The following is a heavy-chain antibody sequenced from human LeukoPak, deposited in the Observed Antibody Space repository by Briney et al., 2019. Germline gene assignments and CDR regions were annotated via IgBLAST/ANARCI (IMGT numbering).Heavy chain of an antibody. CDR3: ARHLGGEIQLYYFDY. J-gene: IGHJ4*02. D-gene: IGHD5-18*01. CDR1: GYSFTSYW. Sequence: GESLKISCKGSGYSFTSYWIGWVRQMPGKGLEWMGIIYPGDSDTRYSPSFQGQVTISADKSISTAYLQWSSLKASDTTMYYCARHLGGEIQLYYFDYWGQGTLVTVSS. V-gene: IGHV5-51*01. CDR2: IYPGDSDT.